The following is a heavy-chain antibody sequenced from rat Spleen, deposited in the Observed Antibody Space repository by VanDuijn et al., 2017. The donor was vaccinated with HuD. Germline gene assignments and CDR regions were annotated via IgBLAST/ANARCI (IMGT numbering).Heavy chain of an antibody. J-gene: IGHJ3*01. CDR1: GFNFSDSY. CDR2: ISYGDSSGHSST. V-gene: IGHV5-7*01. Sequence: EVQLVESGGGLVQPGRSMKLSCAASGFNFSDSYMAWVRQAPTKGLEWVATISYGDSSGHSSTYYRDSVKGRFTISRDNAKNTQYLQMDSLRSEDTATYYCARQRGPSWFAYWGQGSLVTVSS. CDR3: ARQRGPSWFAY. D-gene: IGHD3-1*01.